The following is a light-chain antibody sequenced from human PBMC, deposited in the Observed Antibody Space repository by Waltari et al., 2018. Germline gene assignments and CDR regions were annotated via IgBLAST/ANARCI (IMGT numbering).Light chain of an antibody. V-gene: IGKV2-28*01. CDR2: LGS. J-gene: IGKJ4*01. CDR1: QSLLHSNGYNY. CDR3: MQALQTPLT. Sequence: DIVMTQSPLSLPVTPGEPASISCRSSQSLLHSNGYNYLDWYLQKPGQSPQLLIYLGSNRASGVPDRFSGSASGTDFTLKISRVEAEDVGVYYCMQALQTPLTFGGGTKVEI.